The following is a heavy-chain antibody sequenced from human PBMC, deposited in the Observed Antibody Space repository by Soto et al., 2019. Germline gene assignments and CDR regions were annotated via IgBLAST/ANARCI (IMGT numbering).Heavy chain of an antibody. CDR2: INAGNGNT. CDR1: GYTFTNYA. CDR3: ARVRGSYLPDY. V-gene: IGHV1-3*05. Sequence: QVQLVQSGAEEKKPGASVKVSCKASGYTFTNYAMHWVRQAPGQRLEWMGWINAGNGNTKYSQKFQGRVTITRDTSASTAYMELSSLRSEDTAVYYCARVRGSYLPDYWGQGTLVTVSS. D-gene: IGHD5-12*01. J-gene: IGHJ4*02.